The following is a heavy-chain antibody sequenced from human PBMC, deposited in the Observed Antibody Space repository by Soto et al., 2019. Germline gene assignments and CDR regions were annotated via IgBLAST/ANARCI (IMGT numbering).Heavy chain of an antibody. Sequence: EVQLVESGGGLVQPGGSLRLSCAASGFTVSSNYMSWVRQAPGKGLEWVSVIYSGGSTYYADSVKGRFTISRDNSKNTLHLQMNSLRAEDTAVYYCARDRRTPDGMDVWGQGTTVTVSS. CDR1: GFTVSSNY. J-gene: IGHJ6*02. CDR3: ARDRRTPDGMDV. CDR2: IYSGGST. V-gene: IGHV3-66*01. D-gene: IGHD1-7*01.